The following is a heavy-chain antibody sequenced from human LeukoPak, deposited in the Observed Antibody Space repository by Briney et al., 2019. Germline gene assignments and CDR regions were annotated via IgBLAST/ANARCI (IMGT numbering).Heavy chain of an antibody. J-gene: IGHJ4*02. CDR1: GFTMKNFG. CDR3: VRGADMNYNFENSFYFDS. V-gene: IGHV3-33*01. D-gene: IGHD3-3*01. Sequence: GGSLRLSCAVSGFTMKNFGMHWVRQAPGKGLEWVAVIWDDGSQRHYMDSVKGRFATSRENSMNTLSLQMNGLRVEDTAVYYCVRGADMNYNFENSFYFDSWGQGALVIVSS. CDR2: IWDDGSQR.